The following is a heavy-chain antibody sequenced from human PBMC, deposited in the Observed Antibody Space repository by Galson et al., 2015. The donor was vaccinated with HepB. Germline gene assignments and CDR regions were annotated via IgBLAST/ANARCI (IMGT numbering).Heavy chain of an antibody. CDR1: GYTFTSYY. Sequence: SVKVSCKASGYTFTSYYMHWVRQAPGQGLEWMGIINPSGGSTSYAQKFQGRVTMTRDTSTSTVYMELSSLRSEDTAVYYCAREGWQWLVHERWFDPWGQGTLVTVSS. J-gene: IGHJ5*02. V-gene: IGHV1-46*01. CDR2: INPSGGST. D-gene: IGHD6-19*01. CDR3: AREGWQWLVHERWFDP.